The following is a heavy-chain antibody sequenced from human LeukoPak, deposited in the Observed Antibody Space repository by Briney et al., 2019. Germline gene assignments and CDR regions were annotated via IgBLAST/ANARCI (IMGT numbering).Heavy chain of an antibody. D-gene: IGHD6-13*01. CDR2: INQDGSEN. J-gene: IGHJ4*02. V-gene: IGHV3-7*01. CDR1: GFTFSSYW. Sequence: GGSLRLSCAASGFTFSSYWMSWVRQSPGKGLEWVANINQDGSENHYVDSVKGRFTISRDNAKNSVFVQMNGLRVEDTAVYYCVRAGGSSWSDFWGQGTLVTVSP. CDR3: VRAGGSSWSDF.